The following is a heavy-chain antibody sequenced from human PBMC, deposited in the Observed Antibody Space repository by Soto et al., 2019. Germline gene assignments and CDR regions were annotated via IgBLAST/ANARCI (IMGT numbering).Heavy chain of an antibody. V-gene: IGHV3-21*01. J-gene: IGHJ4*02. CDR1: GFTFSSYS. Sequence: PGGSLRLSCAASGFTFSSYSMNWVRQAPGKGLEWVSSISSSSSYIYYADSVKGRFTISRDNAKNSLYLQMNSLRAEDTAVYYCARWSQRGLPRLDYWGQGTLVTVSS. CDR2: ISSSSSYI. CDR3: ARWSQRGLPRLDY.